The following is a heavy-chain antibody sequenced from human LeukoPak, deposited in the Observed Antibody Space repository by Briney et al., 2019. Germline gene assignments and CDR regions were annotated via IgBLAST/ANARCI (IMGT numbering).Heavy chain of an antibody. CDR1: GFTFSSYD. J-gene: IGHJ4*02. CDR2: ISDXGGXT. Sequence: GGSLRLSCAASGFTFSSYDMSWVRQAPGKGLEWVSAISDXGGXTXXXXXXXGRFTISRDNSKNTLYLQMNSLRAEDTAVYYCXXXXXXXXXFDYWGQGTLXXVSS. CDR3: XXXXXXXXXFDY. V-gene: IGHV3-23*01.